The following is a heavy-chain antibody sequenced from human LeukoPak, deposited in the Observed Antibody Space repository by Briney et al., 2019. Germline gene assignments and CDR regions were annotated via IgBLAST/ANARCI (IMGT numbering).Heavy chain of an antibody. CDR2: ISWDGGST. Sequence: GGSLRLSCAASGFTFDDYAMHWVRQAPGKGLEWVSLISWDGGSTYYADSVKGRFTISRDNSKNSLYLQMNSLRAEDTALYYCVKSASLGYDSSGPLDYWGQGTLVTVSS. CDR3: VKSASLGYDSSGPLDY. J-gene: IGHJ4*02. CDR1: GFTFDDYA. D-gene: IGHD3-22*01. V-gene: IGHV3-43D*04.